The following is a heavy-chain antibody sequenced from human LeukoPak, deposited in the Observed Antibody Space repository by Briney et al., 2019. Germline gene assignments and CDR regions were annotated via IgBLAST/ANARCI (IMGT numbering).Heavy chain of an antibody. CDR2: ISAYNGNT. Sequence: ASVKVSCKASGYTFTSYGISWVRQAPGQGLEWMGWISAYNGNTNYAQKLQGRVTMTTDTSTSTAYMELRSLRSDDTAVYYCAITYSFDDAFDIWGQGTMVTVSS. CDR1: GYTFTSYG. V-gene: IGHV1-18*01. CDR3: AITYSFDDAFDI. D-gene: IGHD5-18*01. J-gene: IGHJ3*02.